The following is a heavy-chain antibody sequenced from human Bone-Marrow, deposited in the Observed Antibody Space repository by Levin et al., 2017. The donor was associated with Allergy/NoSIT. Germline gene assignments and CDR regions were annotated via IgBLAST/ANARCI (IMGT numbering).Heavy chain of an antibody. D-gene: IGHD3-22*01. J-gene: IGHJ4*02. CDR1: GFTFSTYS. CDR2: ISNSGSSV. V-gene: IGHV3-48*01. CDR3: ANYYDGSGHS. Sequence: GGSLRLSCAASGFTFSTYSMNWVRQAPGKGLEWVAYISNSGSSVYYADSVKGRFTISRDNAKNSLWLQMNSLRAEDTAVYYCANYYDGSGHSWGQGTLVTVSS.